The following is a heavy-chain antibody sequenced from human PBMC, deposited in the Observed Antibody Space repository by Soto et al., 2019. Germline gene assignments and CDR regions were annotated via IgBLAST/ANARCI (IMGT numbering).Heavy chain of an antibody. Sequence: QVQLVQSGAEVKKPGASVKVSCKASGYTFTSYYMHWVRQAPGQGLEWMGIINPSGGSTSYAQKFQGRVTMTRDTSTSTVYVELSSLRSEDTAVYYCARVDGYGSSSVVWFDPWGQGTLVTVSS. CDR2: INPSGGST. J-gene: IGHJ5*02. CDR1: GYTFTSYY. D-gene: IGHD6-6*01. CDR3: ARVDGYGSSSVVWFDP. V-gene: IGHV1-46*01.